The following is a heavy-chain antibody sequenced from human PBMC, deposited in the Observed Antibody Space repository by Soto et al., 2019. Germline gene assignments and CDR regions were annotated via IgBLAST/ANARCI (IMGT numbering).Heavy chain of an antibody. V-gene: IGHV1-8*01. CDR1: GYTFTSYD. D-gene: IGHD3-9*01. CDR3: ATLRYFDWLQFDP. J-gene: IGHJ5*02. Sequence: GPSVKVSCKASGYTFTSYDINWVRQATGQGLEWMGWMNPNSGNTGYAQKFQGRVTMTRNTSISTAYMELSSLRSEDTAVYYCATLRYFDWLQFDPWGQGTLVTVSS. CDR2: MNPNSGNT.